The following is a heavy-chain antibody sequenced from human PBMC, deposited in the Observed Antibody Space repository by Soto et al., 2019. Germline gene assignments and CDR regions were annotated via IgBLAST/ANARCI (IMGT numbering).Heavy chain of an antibody. CDR1: GYTFTDYY. CDR3: ARDSPLTTGWFDP. D-gene: IGHD4-17*01. J-gene: IGHJ5*02. V-gene: IGHV1-2*07. Sequence: QVQLVQSGAEVKKPGASVRVSCKASGYTFTDYYLHWVRQAPGQGLEWMGWIDPNSGGTQYASKFQGRVTMTRDTSTSTAYMELSRLKSDATAIYYCARDSPLTTGWFDPWGQGTLVTVSS. CDR2: IDPNSGGT.